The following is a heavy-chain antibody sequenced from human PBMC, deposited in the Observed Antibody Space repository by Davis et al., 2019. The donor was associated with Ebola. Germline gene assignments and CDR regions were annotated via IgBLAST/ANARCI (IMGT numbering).Heavy chain of an antibody. V-gene: IGHV1-69*13. Sequence: SVKVSCKASGGTFSSYAISWVRQAPGQGLEWMGGIIPIFGTANYAQKFQGRVTITADESTSTAYMELSSLRSEDTAVYYCARYGAAAGRDWFDPWGQGTLVTVSS. J-gene: IGHJ5*02. CDR2: IIPIFGTA. D-gene: IGHD6-13*01. CDR1: GGTFSSYA. CDR3: ARYGAAAGRDWFDP.